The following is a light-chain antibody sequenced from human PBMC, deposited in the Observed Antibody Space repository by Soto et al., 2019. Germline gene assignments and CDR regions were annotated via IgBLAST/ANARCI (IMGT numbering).Light chain of an antibody. CDR3: QQYNRYWT. CDR1: QSISTW. J-gene: IGKJ1*01. CDR2: KTS. V-gene: IGKV1-5*03. Sequence: DIQMTQSPSTLSASVGDRVTITCRASQSISTWLAWYQHKPGKAPKLLIYKTSNLETGVPSRFSGSGSGTAFTLTISSLEPDDFATYYCQQYNRYWTFGLGTKVE.